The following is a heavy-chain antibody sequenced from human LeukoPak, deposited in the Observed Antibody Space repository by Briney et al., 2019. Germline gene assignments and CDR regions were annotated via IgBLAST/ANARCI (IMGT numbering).Heavy chain of an antibody. V-gene: IGHV3-7*01. CDR3: ASERGLDY. CDR1: GFTFSNYG. J-gene: IGHJ4*02. CDR2: IKQDGSEK. Sequence: GGSLRLSCAASGFTFSNYGMHWVRQAPGKGLEWVANIKQDGSEKYYVDSVKGRFTISRDNAKNSLYLQMNSLRAEDTAVYYCASERGLDYWGQGTLVTVSS.